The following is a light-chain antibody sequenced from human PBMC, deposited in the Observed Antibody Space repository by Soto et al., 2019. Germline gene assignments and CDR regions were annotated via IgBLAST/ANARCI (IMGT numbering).Light chain of an antibody. J-gene: IGLJ1*01. Sequence: QSALTQPRSVSGSPGESVAFSCTGTGTDIGGDDHVSWYQQHPGKAPRLIIYDVNKRPSGVPDRFSGSKSGNTASLTISGLQPEDEADYYCCSYAGSHTFVFGTETEVTVL. CDR2: DVN. CDR3: CSYAGSHTFV. V-gene: IGLV2-11*01. CDR1: GTDIGGDDH.